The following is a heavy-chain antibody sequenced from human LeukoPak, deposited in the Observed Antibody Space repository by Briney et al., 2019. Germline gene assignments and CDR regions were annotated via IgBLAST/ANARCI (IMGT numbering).Heavy chain of an antibody. J-gene: IGHJ4*02. Sequence: QAGGSLRLSCAASGFTFSSYGMSWVRQAPGKGLEWVSAISGSGGSTYYADSVKGRFTISRDNSKNTLYLQMNSLRAEDTAVYYCAKDQEAYRGYTYGVFDYWGQGTLVTVSS. CDR1: GFTFSSYG. D-gene: IGHD5-18*01. CDR3: AKDQEAYRGYTYGVFDY. V-gene: IGHV3-23*01. CDR2: ISGSGGST.